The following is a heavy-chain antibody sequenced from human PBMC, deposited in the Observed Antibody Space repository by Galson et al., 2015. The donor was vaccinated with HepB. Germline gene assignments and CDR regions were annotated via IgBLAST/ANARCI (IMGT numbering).Heavy chain of an antibody. CDR2: IYSGGST. J-gene: IGHJ5*02. V-gene: IGHV3-53*01. Sequence: SLRLSCAASGFTVSSNHMSWVRQAPGKGLEWVSVIYSGGSTYYADSVKGRFTISRDNSKNTLYLQMNSLRAEDTAVYYCARDPGRGWFDPWGQGTLVTVSS. CDR3: ARDPGRGWFDP. CDR1: GFTVSSNH.